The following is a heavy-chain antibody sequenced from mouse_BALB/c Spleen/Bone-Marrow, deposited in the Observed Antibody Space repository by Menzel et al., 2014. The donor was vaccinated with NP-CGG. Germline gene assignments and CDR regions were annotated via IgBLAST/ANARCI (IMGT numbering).Heavy chain of an antibody. CDR1: GYSITSGYA. V-gene: IGHV3-2*02. J-gene: IGHJ1*01. CDR2: ISYSGST. D-gene: IGHD2-1*01. CDR3: ARSRFYGNWYFDV. Sequence: VQLKESGPGLVKPSQSLSLTCTVTGYSITSGYAWNWIRQFPGNKLEWMGYISYSGSTSYNPSLKSRISITRDTSKNQFFLQLNSVTTEDTATYYCARSRFYGNWYFDVWGAGTTVTVSS.